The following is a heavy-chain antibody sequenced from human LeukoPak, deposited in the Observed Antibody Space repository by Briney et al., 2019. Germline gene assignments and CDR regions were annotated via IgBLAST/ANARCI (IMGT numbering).Heavy chain of an antibody. D-gene: IGHD3-10*01. Sequence: SETLSLTCTVSGGSISSYYWSWIRQPPGKGLEWIGYIYYSGSTNYNPSLKSRVTISVDTSKNQFSLKLSSVTAADTAVYYCARDLHYYGSGIDPWGQGTLVTVSS. V-gene: IGHV4-59*01. CDR2: IYYSGST. J-gene: IGHJ5*02. CDR3: ARDLHYYGSGIDP. CDR1: GGSISSYY.